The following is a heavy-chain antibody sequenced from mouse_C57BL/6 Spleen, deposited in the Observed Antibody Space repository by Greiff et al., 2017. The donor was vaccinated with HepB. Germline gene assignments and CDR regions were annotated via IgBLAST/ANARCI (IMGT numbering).Heavy chain of an antibody. D-gene: IGHD1-1*01. CDR1: GYAFSSSW. CDR3: ARSLTTVVPDY. Sequence: QVQLQQSGPELVKPGASVKISCKASGYAFSSSWMNWVKQRPGKGLEWIGRIYPGDGDTNYNGKFKGKATLTADKSSSTAYMQLSSLTSEDSAVYFGARSLTTVVPDYWGQGTTLTVSS. J-gene: IGHJ2*01. V-gene: IGHV1-82*01. CDR2: IYPGDGDT.